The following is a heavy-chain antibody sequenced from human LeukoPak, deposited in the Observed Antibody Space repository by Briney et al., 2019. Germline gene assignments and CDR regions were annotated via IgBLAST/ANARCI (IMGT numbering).Heavy chain of an antibody. Sequence: ASVKVSCKASGYTFTGYYMHWVRQAPGQGLEWMGWIVPDTGDTNYAQKFQGRVTMTRDTSISTAYMELSSLRSDDAAVYYCATPFTGGGPPYWGQGTLVTVSS. CDR2: IVPDTGDT. D-gene: IGHD3-16*01. CDR1: GYTFTGYY. V-gene: IGHV1-2*02. J-gene: IGHJ4*02. CDR3: ATPFTGGGPPY.